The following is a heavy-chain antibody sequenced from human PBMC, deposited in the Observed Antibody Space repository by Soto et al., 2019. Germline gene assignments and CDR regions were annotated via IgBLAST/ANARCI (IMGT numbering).Heavy chain of an antibody. Sequence: QVQLQESGPGLVKPSETLSLTCTVSGGSINYYYWSWMRQSPGKGLEWIGYIYYDGITDYNPSLRSRATISVDTSKNQFSMNLRSVTAADTAIYYCARWNEGLDYWGQGALVTVSS. D-gene: IGHD1-1*01. V-gene: IGHV4-59*01. CDR1: GGSINYYY. J-gene: IGHJ4*02. CDR3: ARWNEGLDY. CDR2: IYYDGIT.